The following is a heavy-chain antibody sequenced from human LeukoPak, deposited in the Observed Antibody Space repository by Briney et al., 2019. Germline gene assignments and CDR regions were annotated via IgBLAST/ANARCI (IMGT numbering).Heavy chain of an antibody. CDR2: NNGEGSTK. Sequence: GGSLRLSCAASGFTFNSYRMHWVRQAPGKGLVWVYSNNGEGSTKSYGDYGKGTFTISRDNAKNTLYLQMNSLRAEDTAMYYCARDKPAAGNFEYWGQGTLVTVSS. V-gene: IGHV3-74*01. CDR3: ARDKPAAGNFEY. CDR1: GFTFNSYR. D-gene: IGHD6-13*01. J-gene: IGHJ4*02.